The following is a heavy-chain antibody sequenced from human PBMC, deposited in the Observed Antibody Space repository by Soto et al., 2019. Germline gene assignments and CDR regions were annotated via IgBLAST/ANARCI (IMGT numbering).Heavy chain of an antibody. CDR1: GFTFSSYG. Sequence: GGTLSLSCAASGFTFSSYGMHWGRQAPGKGLGWVAVIWYDGSNNYYADSVKGRLTISRDNSKNTLYLQMNSLRAEDTAVYYCAREACSSTSCYMVGRPTYYYYGMDVWGQGTTVTVSS. CDR3: AREACSSTSCYMVGRPTYYYYGMDV. D-gene: IGHD2-2*02. V-gene: IGHV3-33*01. CDR2: IWYDGSNN. J-gene: IGHJ6*02.